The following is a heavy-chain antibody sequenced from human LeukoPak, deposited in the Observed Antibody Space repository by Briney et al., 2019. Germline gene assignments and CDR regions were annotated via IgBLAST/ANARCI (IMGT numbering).Heavy chain of an antibody. CDR1: GFTFSGST. D-gene: IGHD1-26*01. CDR2: IRSKANNYAT. Sequence: PGGSLRLSCAASGFTFSGSTIHWVRQASREGLEWVGRIRSKANNYATAYATSVKGRFTLSRDDSNNTAYLQMNSLKTEDTAVYFCIRGAASGSYYGLDVWGQGATVTVSS. CDR3: IRGAASGSYYGLDV. J-gene: IGHJ6*02. V-gene: IGHV3-73*01.